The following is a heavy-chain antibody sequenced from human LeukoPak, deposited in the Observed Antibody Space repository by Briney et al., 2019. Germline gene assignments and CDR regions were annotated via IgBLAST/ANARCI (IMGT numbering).Heavy chain of an antibody. CDR1: GGTFSSYA. J-gene: IGHJ3*02. Sequence: GASVKVSCKASGGTFSSYAISWVRQAPGQGLEWMGGIIPIFGTANYAQKFQGRVTITADKSTSTAYMELSSLRAEDTAVYYCAKIDLSPRGYYYGAVDIWGQGTMVTVSS. V-gene: IGHV1-69*06. D-gene: IGHD3-22*01. CDR2: IIPIFGTA. CDR3: AKIDLSPRGYYYGAVDI.